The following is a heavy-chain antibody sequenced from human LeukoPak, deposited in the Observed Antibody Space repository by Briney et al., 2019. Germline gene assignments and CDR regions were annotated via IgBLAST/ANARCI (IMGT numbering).Heavy chain of an antibody. CDR2: INHSGST. CDR1: GGSISSYY. Sequence: SETLSLTCTVSGGSISSYYWSWIRQPPGKGLEWIGEINHSGSTNYNPSLKSRVTISVDTSKNQFSLKLSSVTAADTAVYYCASIWFGPWGQGTLVTVSS. J-gene: IGHJ5*02. V-gene: IGHV4-34*01. CDR3: ASIWFGP.